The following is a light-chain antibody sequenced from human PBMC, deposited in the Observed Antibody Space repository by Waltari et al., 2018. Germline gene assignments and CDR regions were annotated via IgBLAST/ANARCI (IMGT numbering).Light chain of an antibody. CDR3: QQRSNWLT. CDR2: DAS. CDR1: QSVSSS. Sequence: EIVLTQSPATLSLSPGERATLSYRASQSVSSSLVWYQQKPGQAPRLLIYDASNRATGIPARFSGSGSGTDFTLTISSLEPEDFAVYYCQQRSNWLTFGGGTKVEIK. V-gene: IGKV3-11*01. J-gene: IGKJ4*01.